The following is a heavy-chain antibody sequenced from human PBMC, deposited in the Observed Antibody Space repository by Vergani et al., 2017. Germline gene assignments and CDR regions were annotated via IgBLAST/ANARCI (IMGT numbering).Heavy chain of an antibody. CDR3: ARHRMNPYGDYFDY. CDR1: GGSISSGSYY. J-gene: IGHJ4*02. V-gene: IGHV4-61*02. Sequence: QVQLQESGPGLVKPSQTLSLTCTVSGGSISSGSYYWSWIRQPAGKGLEWIGRIYTSGSTNYNPSLKSRVTISVDTSKNQFSLKLSSVTAADTAVYYCARHRMNPYGDYFDYWGQGTLVTVSS. CDR2: IYTSGST. D-gene: IGHD4-17*01.